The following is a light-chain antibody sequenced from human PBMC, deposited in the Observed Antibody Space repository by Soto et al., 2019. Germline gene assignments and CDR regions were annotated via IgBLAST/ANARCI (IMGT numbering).Light chain of an antibody. J-gene: IGKJ3*01. Sequence: EIVLTQSPGTLSLSPGERATLSCRASQSVSSSYLAWYQQKPGQAPRLLIYGASSRATGIPGRFSGSGSGTDFILTISRLEPEDFAVYYCQHYDNSPPSVTFGPGTKVDIK. CDR1: QSVSSSY. CDR3: QHYDNSPPSVT. CDR2: GAS. V-gene: IGKV3-20*01.